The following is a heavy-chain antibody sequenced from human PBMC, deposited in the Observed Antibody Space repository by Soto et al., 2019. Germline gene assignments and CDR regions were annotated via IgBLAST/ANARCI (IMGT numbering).Heavy chain of an antibody. Sequence: ASVKVSCKASGYTFTGYYMHWVRQAPGQGLEWMGWINPNSGGTNYAQKFQGWVTMTRDTSISTAYMELSRLRSDDTAVYYCARERYNWNDEYSYYGMDVWGQGTTVTVSS. J-gene: IGHJ6*02. CDR3: ARERYNWNDEYSYYGMDV. D-gene: IGHD1-1*01. CDR1: GYTFTGYY. CDR2: INPNSGGT. V-gene: IGHV1-2*04.